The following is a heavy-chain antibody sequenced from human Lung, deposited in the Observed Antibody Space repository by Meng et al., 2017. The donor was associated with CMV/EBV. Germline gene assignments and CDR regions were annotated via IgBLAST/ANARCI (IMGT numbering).Heavy chain of an antibody. D-gene: IGHD5-24*01. CDR3: ATQESRDGHNPY. J-gene: IGHJ4*02. CDR1: GGSISSSYW. V-gene: IGHV4-4*02. CDR2: MYHSGTT. Sequence: QRQESGPGLVKPSGTRSLTCVVSGGSISSSYWWTWVRQSPGKGLEWIGEMYHSGTTNYNPSLKSRVTISMGKSNNQLSLKLNSVTAADTAVYYCATQESRDGHNPYWGQGTLVTVSS.